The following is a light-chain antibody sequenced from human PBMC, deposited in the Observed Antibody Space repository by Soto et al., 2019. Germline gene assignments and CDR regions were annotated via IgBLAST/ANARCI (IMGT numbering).Light chain of an antibody. Sequence: EIVMTQSPVTLSVSPGGRATLSCGASQSISDTLAWYQQKPGQAPRLLIYGASSRATGIPDRFSGSGSGTDFTLTISSLQPDDSATYYCQQFNSYPLTFGGGTKVDIK. CDR2: GAS. CDR3: QQFNSYPLT. J-gene: IGKJ4*01. V-gene: IGKV3D-15*01. CDR1: QSISDT.